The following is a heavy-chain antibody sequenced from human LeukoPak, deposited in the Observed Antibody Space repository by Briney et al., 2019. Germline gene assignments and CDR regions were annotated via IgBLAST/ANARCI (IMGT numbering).Heavy chain of an antibody. Sequence: GESLKISCKGSGYSFSNYWIGWVRQMPGKGLEWKGIIFPGDSDIRYSPSFQGQVTISVDKSITTAYLQWSSLEASDTATYYRARRGRGGSGSLYYFDYWGQGTLVTVSS. D-gene: IGHD3-10*01. CDR3: ARRGRGGSGSLYYFDY. CDR1: GYSFSNYW. J-gene: IGHJ4*02. V-gene: IGHV5-51*01. CDR2: IFPGDSDI.